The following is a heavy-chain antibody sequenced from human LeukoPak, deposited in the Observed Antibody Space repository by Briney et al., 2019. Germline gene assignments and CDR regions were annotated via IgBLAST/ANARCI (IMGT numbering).Heavy chain of an antibody. CDR3: AKDREYSSSWYAGYYYYYMDV. V-gene: IGHV3-21*01. CDR2: ISSSSSYI. J-gene: IGHJ6*03. Sequence: PGGSLRLSCAASGFTFSSYSMNWVRQAPGKGLEWVSSISSSSSYIYYADSVKGRFTISRDNSKNTLYLQMNSLRAEDTAVYYCAKDREYSSSWYAGYYYYYMDVWGKGTTVTISS. D-gene: IGHD6-13*01. CDR1: GFTFSSYS.